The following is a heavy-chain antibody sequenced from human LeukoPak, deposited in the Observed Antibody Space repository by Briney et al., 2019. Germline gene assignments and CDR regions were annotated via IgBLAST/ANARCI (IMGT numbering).Heavy chain of an antibody. CDR1: GGTFSSYA. CDR3: ANSVSSSWYTYYYYYYMDV. CDR2: IIPIFGTA. Sequence: SVKVSCKASGGTFSSYAISWVRQAPGQGLDWMGGIIPIFGTANYAQKFQGRVTITADESTSTAYMELSSLRSEDTAVYYCANSVSSSWYTYYYYYYMDVWGKGTTVTVSS. J-gene: IGHJ6*03. V-gene: IGHV1-69*13. D-gene: IGHD6-13*01.